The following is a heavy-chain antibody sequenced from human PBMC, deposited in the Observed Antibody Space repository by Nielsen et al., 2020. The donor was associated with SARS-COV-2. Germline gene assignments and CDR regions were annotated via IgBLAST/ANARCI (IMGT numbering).Heavy chain of an antibody. CDR3: TRVGGAPFIR. D-gene: IGHD3-10*01. J-gene: IGHJ4*01. CDR2: INSDGSST. Sequence: GGSLRLSCAASAFTFSTYWMHWVRQAPGKGLVWVSRINSDGSSTSYADSVKGRLTISRDNAKNSLYLQVNSLRAEDTAVYYCTRVGGAPFIRWGHGTLVTVSS. V-gene: IGHV3-74*01. CDR1: AFTFSTYW.